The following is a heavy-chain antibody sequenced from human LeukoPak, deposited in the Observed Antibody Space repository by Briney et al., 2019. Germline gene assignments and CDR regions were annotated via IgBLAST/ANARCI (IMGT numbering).Heavy chain of an antibody. CDR1: GFTFSDYS. D-gene: IGHD2-15*01. CDR3: ARAPVTSCRGAFCYPFDY. CDR2: ISSSSSYI. Sequence: GGSLRLSCAASGFTFSDYSMNWVRQAPGKGLEWVSSISSSSSYIYYADSVKGRFTISRDNSKNTLYLQMNRLRVEDAAVYYCARAPVTSCRGAFCYPFDYWGQGTLVTVSS. J-gene: IGHJ4*02. V-gene: IGHV3-21*04.